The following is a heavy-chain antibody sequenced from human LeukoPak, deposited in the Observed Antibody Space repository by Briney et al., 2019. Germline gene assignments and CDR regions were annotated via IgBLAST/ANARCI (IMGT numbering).Heavy chain of an antibody. CDR1: GFTFISSA. J-gene: IGHJ5*02. CDR3: AKGGHYSWFDP. D-gene: IGHD1-26*01. CDR2: ISGFGENT. V-gene: IGHV3-23*01. Sequence: GGSLRLSCEASGFTFISSAMSWVRQAPGKWLEWVSTISGFGENTYYADSVKGRFTISRDNFKSALFLQMNSLRAEDTAVYYCAKGGHYSWFDPWGQGTLVIVSS.